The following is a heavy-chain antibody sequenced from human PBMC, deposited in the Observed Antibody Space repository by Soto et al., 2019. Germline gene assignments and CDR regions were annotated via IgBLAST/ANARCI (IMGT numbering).Heavy chain of an antibody. CDR2: IYYSGGS. CDR1: GGSISSSTYY. D-gene: IGHD5-18*01. CDR3: AKDSGYNYGYFRWFDP. V-gene: IGHV4-39*07. Sequence: PSETLSLTYTVSGGSISSSTYYWGWIRQPPGKGLEWIGSIYYSGGSYYNPSLKSRVTISVDTSKSQFSLKLSSVTAADTAVYYCAKDSGYNYGYFRWFDPWGQGTLVTVSS. J-gene: IGHJ5*02.